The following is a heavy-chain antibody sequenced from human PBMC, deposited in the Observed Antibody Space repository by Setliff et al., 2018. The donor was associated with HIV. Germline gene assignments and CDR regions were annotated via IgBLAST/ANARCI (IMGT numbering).Heavy chain of an antibody. J-gene: IGHJ4*02. V-gene: IGHV4-39*01. CDR2: TYYTAXT. CDR3: TIXXXXNIVYS. CDR1: GGSISDNKYY. Sequence: SETLSLTCSVSGGSISDNKYYWSWIRQPXGKGLEWIGSTYYTAXTYSNPSLTSRLSISLDTSKNQFSLNLHSVTAADTAVYYCTIXXXXNIVYSWGQGTLVTVSS. D-gene: IGHD1-26*01.